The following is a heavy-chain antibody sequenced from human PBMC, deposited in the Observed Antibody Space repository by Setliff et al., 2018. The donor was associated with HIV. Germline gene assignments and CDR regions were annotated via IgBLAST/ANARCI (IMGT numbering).Heavy chain of an antibody. CDR3: ACGGGPTVVCNFAY. V-gene: IGHV4-59*03. CDR2: IYYSGNT. D-gene: IGHD4-17*01. J-gene: IGHJ4*02. CDR1: GGSINSYY. Sequence: SETLSLTCTVSGGSINSYYWSWIRQPPGKGLEWIGYIYYSGNTDYNPSLKSRVTISVDTSKNQFSLKLTSVTAADTAVYYCACGGGPTVVCNFAYWGQGTLVTVSS.